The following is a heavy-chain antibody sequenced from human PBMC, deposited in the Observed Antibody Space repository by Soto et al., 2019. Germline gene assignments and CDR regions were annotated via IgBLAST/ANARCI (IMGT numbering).Heavy chain of an antibody. CDR1: GFTFSSYG. D-gene: IGHD3-22*01. V-gene: IGHV3-30*18. Sequence: QVQLVESGGGVVQPGRSLRLSCAASGFTFSSYGMHWVRQALGKGLEWVAVISYDGSNKYYADSVKGRFTISRDNSKNTLYLQMNSLRAEDTAVYYCAKDLGDSSSPFDYWGQGTLVTVSS. J-gene: IGHJ4*02. CDR2: ISYDGSNK. CDR3: AKDLGDSSSPFDY.